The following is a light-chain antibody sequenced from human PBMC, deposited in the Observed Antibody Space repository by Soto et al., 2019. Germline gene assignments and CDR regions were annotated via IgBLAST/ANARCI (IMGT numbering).Light chain of an antibody. CDR1: SSHVGTYNY. J-gene: IGLJ1*01. Sequence: QSVLTQPASVSGSPGQSITISCTGTSSHVGTYNYVSWYQQYPGKAPKLMIYDVTNRPSGVSIRFSGSKSGNTASLTISGLRAEDEADYYCNTYTGTASRYAFGTGTKVTVL. CDR3: NTYTGTASRYA. V-gene: IGLV2-14*01. CDR2: DVT.